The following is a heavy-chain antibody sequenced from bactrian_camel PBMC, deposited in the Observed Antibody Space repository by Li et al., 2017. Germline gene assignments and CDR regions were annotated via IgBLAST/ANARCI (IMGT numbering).Heavy chain of an antibody. CDR1: GHTYSAYC. CDR2: IDDHGRT. CDR3: AAKVGGGGWDLLREPVYNY. V-gene: IGHV3-3*01. Sequence: QLVESGGGSVQAGGSLRLACVVTGHTYSAYCFAYFRQAPGKEREGIAFIDDHGRTNYADSVKGRFTISQDIAETTVYLQMSKLKFEDTAMYYCAAKVGGGGWDLLREPVYNYWGQGTQVTVS. D-gene: IGHD1*01. J-gene: IGHJ4*01.